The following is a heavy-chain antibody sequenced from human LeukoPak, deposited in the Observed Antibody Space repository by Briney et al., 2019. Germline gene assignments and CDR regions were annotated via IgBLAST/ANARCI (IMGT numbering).Heavy chain of an antibody. Sequence: SETLSLTCAVYGGSFSGYYWSWIRQPPGKGLEWIGEINHSRSTNYNPSLKGRVTISVDTSKNQFSLKLSSVTAADTAVYYCARGSPRYCSSTSCRWGFDPWGQGTLVTVSS. J-gene: IGHJ5*02. V-gene: IGHV4-34*01. D-gene: IGHD2-2*01. CDR3: ARGSPRYCSSTSCRWGFDP. CDR2: INHSRST. CDR1: GGSFSGYY.